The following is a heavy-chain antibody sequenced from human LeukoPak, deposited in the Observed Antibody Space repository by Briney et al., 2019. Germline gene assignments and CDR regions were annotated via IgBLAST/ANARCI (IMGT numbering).Heavy chain of an antibody. D-gene: IGHD2-2*01. CDR3: ASPISYCSSANCYAPFDY. V-gene: IGHV1-69*13. J-gene: IGHJ4*02. Sequence: RASVKVSCKASGGTFSSYAISWVRQAPGQGLEWMGGIIPIFGTANYAQKFQGRVTITADESTSTAYMELSSLTSEDTAVYYCASPISYCSSANCYAPFDYWGQGTLVTVSS. CDR1: GGTFSSYA. CDR2: IIPIFGTA.